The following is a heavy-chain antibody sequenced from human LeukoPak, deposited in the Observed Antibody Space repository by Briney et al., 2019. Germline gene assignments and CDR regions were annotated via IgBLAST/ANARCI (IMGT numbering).Heavy chain of an antibody. CDR1: GGTFSSYA. Sequence: SVKVSCKASGGTFSSYAISWVRQAPGQGLEWMGGIIPIFGTANYAQKFQGRVTITTDESTSTAYMELSSLRSEDTAVYYCARASPPYYDHEGAGNWFDPRGQGTLVTVSS. CDR3: ARASPPYYDHEGAGNWFDP. CDR2: IIPIFGTA. D-gene: IGHD3-3*01. V-gene: IGHV1-69*05. J-gene: IGHJ5*02.